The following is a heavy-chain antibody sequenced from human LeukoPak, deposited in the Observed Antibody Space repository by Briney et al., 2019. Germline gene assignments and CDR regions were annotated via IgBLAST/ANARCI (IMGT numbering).Heavy chain of an antibody. CDR1: GGSISSYY. D-gene: IGHD4-23*01. CDR2: IYYSGST. Sequence: SETLSLTCTVSGGSISSYYWSWIRQPPGKGLEWIGYIYYSGSTNYNPSLKSRVTISVDTSKNQFSLKLSSVTAADTAVYYCARSHYGGPDYWGQGTLVTVSS. J-gene: IGHJ4*02. CDR3: ARSHYGGPDY. V-gene: IGHV4-59*01.